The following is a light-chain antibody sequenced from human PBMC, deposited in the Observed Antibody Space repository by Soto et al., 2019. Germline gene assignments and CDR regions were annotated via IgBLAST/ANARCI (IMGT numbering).Light chain of an antibody. J-gene: IGKJ4*01. Sequence: EIVLTQSPGTLSLSPGDRATLSCRASQSVTGSYLAWYQQKPGQAPRVLIYLASSRATGIPDRFSGSGSGTDFTLTISRLEPEDFAVYYCHQYGSSPLTFGGGTKVEIK. V-gene: IGKV3-20*01. CDR1: QSVTGSY. CDR3: HQYGSSPLT. CDR2: LAS.